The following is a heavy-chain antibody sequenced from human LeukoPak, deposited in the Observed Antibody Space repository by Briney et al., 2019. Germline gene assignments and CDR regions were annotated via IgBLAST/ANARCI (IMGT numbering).Heavy chain of an antibody. CDR2: IWYDGGNK. D-gene: IGHD3-16*02. V-gene: IGHV3-33*01. J-gene: IGHJ4*02. Sequence: GGSLRLSCAASGFTFSSYGMHWVRQAPGKGLKWVAVIWYDGGNKYYADSVKGRFTISRDNSKNTLYLQMNSLRAEDTAVYYCARDGPEGEGLRLGELSPKYYFDYWGQGTLVTVSS. CDR1: GFTFSSYG. CDR3: ARDGPEGEGLRLGELSPKYYFDY.